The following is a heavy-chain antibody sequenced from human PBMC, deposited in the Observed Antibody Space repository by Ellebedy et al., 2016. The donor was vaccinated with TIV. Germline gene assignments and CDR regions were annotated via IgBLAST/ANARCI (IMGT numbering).Heavy chain of an antibody. Sequence: GESLKISXAASGFTFSSYWMSWVRQAPGKGLEWVANINEDGSVKQYVDSVKGRFTISRDDAKNSLYLQMNSLRAEDTAVYYCARDCCYYRLDYWGQGTLVTVSS. D-gene: IGHD3-22*01. CDR2: INEDGSVK. CDR3: ARDCCYYRLDY. CDR1: GFTFSSYW. V-gene: IGHV3-7*01. J-gene: IGHJ4*02.